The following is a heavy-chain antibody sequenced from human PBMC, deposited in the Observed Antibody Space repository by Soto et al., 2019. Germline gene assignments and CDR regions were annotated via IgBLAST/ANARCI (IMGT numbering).Heavy chain of an antibody. J-gene: IGHJ4*02. V-gene: IGHV1-69*02. CDR3: ARAPRWEYYDSSGYYTDY. D-gene: IGHD3-22*01. CDR1: GGTFSSYT. CDR2: IIPILGIA. Sequence: SVKVSCKASGGTFSSYTISWVRQAPGQGLEWMGRIIPILGIANYAQKFQGRVTITADKSTSTAYMELSSLRSEDTAVYYCARAPRWEYYDSSGYYTDYWGQGTLVTVSS.